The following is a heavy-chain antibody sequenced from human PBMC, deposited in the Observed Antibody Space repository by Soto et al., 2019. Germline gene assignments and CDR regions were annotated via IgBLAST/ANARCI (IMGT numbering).Heavy chain of an antibody. D-gene: IGHD3-3*01. CDR1: GGSISSSNW. V-gene: IGHV4-4*02. CDR2: IYHSGNT. Sequence: QVQLQESGPGLVKPSGTLSLTCAVSGGSISSSNWWSWVRQPPGMVLEWIGEIYHSGNTNYNPSHKSRVTMAVEKARNQGYMKLSSVTAADTAVYYCASRWREGRVEYWGQGTLVTVSS. J-gene: IGHJ4*02. CDR3: ASRWREGRVEY.